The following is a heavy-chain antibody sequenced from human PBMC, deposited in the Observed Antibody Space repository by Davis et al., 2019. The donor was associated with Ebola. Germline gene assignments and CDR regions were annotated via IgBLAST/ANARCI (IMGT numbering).Heavy chain of an antibody. CDR2: ISWNGEIT. V-gene: IGHV3-20*04. Sequence: GESLKISCAASGFSFETYGMTWVRQAPGKGLEWVPGISWNGEITRYADSVKGRFTISRDDARNTLFLQMNSLRPNDSAVYYCARGGNFGSGNYPDVWGPGTLVTVSS. J-gene: IGHJ4*02. D-gene: IGHD3-10*01. CDR3: ARGGNFGSGNYPDV. CDR1: GFSFETYG.